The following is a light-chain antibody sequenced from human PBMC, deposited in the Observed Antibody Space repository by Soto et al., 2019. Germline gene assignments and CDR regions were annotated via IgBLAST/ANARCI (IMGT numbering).Light chain of an antibody. CDR3: QQYNNWPS. CDR1: QSVSNN. CDR2: GAS. J-gene: IGKJ5*01. V-gene: IGKV3-15*01. Sequence: ETVLTQSPATLSLSPGERATLSCRASQSVSNNYLAWYQQKPGQAPRLLIYGASNRATGVPARFSGSGSETEFTLTIRSLQSEDFAVYFCQQYNNWPSFGQGTRLEIK.